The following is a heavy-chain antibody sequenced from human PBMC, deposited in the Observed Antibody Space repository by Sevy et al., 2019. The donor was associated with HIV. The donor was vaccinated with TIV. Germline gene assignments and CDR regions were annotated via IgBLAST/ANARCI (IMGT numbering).Heavy chain of an antibody. CDR3: ARIVKYYYDSSGPPTYYYYGMDV. J-gene: IGHJ6*02. Sequence: ASVKVSCKASGYTFTTYGITWVRQAPGQGLEWMGWISAYNGNTNYAQKVQGRVTMTTDTSTSTAYMELTSLRSDDTAVYCCARIVKYYYDSSGPPTYYYYGMDVWGQGTTVTVSS. V-gene: IGHV1-18*01. CDR2: ISAYNGNT. D-gene: IGHD3-22*01. CDR1: GYTFTTYG.